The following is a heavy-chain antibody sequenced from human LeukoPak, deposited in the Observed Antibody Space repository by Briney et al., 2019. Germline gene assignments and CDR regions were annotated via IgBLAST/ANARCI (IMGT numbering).Heavy chain of an antibody. D-gene: IGHD4-11*01. Sequence: ASVKVSCKXSGYTFTSYGISWVRQAPGQGLELMGWISAYNGNTNYAQKLQGRVTMTTDTSTSTAYMELRSLRSDDTAVYYCARWRLYSNFVDYWGQGTLVTVSS. CDR2: ISAYNGNT. CDR3: ARWRLYSNFVDY. V-gene: IGHV1-18*01. J-gene: IGHJ4*02. CDR1: GYTFTSYG.